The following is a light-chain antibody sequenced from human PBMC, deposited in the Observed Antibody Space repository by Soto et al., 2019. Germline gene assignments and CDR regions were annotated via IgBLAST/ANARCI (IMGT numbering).Light chain of an antibody. V-gene: IGKV3-15*01. CDR1: QSVSSD. J-gene: IGKJ1*01. CDR2: GAS. Sequence: EIVMTQSPATLSVSPGERATLSCRASQSVSSDLAWYHQKPGQAPRLLIYGASTRATGIPARFSGSGSGTEFTLTISSLKSEDFAVYYCQQSNNWPWTFGQGTKVDIK. CDR3: QQSNNWPWT.